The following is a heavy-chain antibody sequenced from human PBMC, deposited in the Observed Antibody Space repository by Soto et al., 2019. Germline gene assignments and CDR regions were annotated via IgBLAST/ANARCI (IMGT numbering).Heavy chain of an antibody. CDR1: GYTFTSYG. V-gene: IGHV1-3*01. D-gene: IGHD6-13*01. CDR2: INAANGDT. J-gene: IGHJ5*02. CDR3: VRRHVSATGIDWFDP. Sequence: ASVKVSCKASGYTFTSYGIHWVRQAPGQRLEWMGWINAANGDTKYSPKFQGRVTITRDTSAITAYMELSSLRSEDTAVYYCVRRHVSATGIDWFDPWGQGTLVTVS.